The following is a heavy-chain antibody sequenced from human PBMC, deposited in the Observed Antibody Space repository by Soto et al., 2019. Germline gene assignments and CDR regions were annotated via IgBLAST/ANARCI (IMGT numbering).Heavy chain of an antibody. CDR3: AGDREAGYNFYYGMDV. V-gene: IGHV4-4*07. CDR2: IYTSASI. J-gene: IGHJ6*02. Sequence: SETLSLTCSVSGADINTYSWAWIRQPAGKGLEWIGRIYTSASINYNPSLKGRVTLSVDTSTNQVSLRLASVTAADTAIYYCAGDREAGYNFYYGMDVWGQGTTVTVSS. D-gene: IGHD6-19*01. CDR1: GADINTYS.